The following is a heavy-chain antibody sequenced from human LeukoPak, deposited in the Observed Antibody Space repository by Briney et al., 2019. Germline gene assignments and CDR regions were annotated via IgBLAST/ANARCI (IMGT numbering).Heavy chain of an antibody. V-gene: IGHV4-59*08. CDR3: ARQKTTVTLSDAFDI. CDR1: GGSISGYY. Sequence: SETLSLTCTVSGGSISGYYWSWVRQPPGKGLEWIGYIYYSGTTNYNPSLNSRVTISVDTSKNQFSLKLSSVTAADTAVYYFARQKTTVTLSDAFDIWGQGTMVTVSS. CDR2: IYYSGTT. J-gene: IGHJ3*02. D-gene: IGHD4-17*01.